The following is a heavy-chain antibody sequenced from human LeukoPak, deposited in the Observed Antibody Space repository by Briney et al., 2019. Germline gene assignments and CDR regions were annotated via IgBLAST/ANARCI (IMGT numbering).Heavy chain of an antibody. D-gene: IGHD5-24*01. Sequence: ASVKVSCKASGYTFTGYFMNWVRQAPGQGLEWMGWINPNSGGTNYAQKFQGRVTMTRDTSISTAYMELSKLRSDDTAVYYCARGGADVEMATIGDYWGQGTLVTVSS. J-gene: IGHJ4*02. CDR2: INPNSGGT. CDR3: ARGGADVEMATIGDY. V-gene: IGHV1-2*02. CDR1: GYTFTGYF.